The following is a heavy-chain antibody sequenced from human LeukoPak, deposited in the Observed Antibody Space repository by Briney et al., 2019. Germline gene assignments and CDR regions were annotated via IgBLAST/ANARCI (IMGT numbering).Heavy chain of an antibody. CDR2: INPNSGGT. Sequence: ASVKVSCKASGYTFTGYYMHWVRQAPGQGLEWMGWINPNSGGTNYAQKFQGRVTMTRDTSISTAYMELSRLRSDDTAVYYCARESPQPDMRYSGYDLVDYWGQGTLVTVSS. V-gene: IGHV1-2*02. CDR1: GYTFTGYY. D-gene: IGHD5-12*01. J-gene: IGHJ4*02. CDR3: ARESPQPDMRYSGYDLVDY.